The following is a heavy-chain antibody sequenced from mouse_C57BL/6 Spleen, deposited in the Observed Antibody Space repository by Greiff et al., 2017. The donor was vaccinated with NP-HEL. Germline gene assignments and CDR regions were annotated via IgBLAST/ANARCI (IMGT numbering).Heavy chain of an antibody. D-gene: IGHD4-1*01. J-gene: IGHJ3*01. CDR2: IDPETGGT. CDR1: GYTFTDYE. Sequence: QVQLKQSGAELVRPGASVTLSCKASGYTFTDYEMHWVKQTPVHGLEWIGAIDPETGGTAYNQKFKGKAILTADKSSSTAYMELRSLTSEDSAVYYCTRGTAGTRFAYWGQGTLVTVSA. CDR3: TRGTAGTRFAY. V-gene: IGHV1-15*01.